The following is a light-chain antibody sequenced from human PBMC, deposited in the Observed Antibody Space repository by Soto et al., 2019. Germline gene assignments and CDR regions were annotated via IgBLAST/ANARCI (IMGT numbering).Light chain of an antibody. CDR3: QQYGSSRFT. V-gene: IGKV3-20*01. Sequence: EIELTQSPGTLSLSPGERATLSCRASQSISSSYLAWYQQKPGQAPRLLVYGASSRATGIPDGFSGSGSGTDFTLTISRLEPEDFAVYYCQQYGSSRFTFGPGTKVDIK. J-gene: IGKJ3*01. CDR1: QSISSSY. CDR2: GAS.